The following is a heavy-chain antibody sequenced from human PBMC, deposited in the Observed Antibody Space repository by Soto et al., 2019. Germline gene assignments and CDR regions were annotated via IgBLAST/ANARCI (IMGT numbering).Heavy chain of an antibody. CDR1: DYGFTTYD. CDR2: ISAHNGNT. Sequence: QVHLERSGAEVKKPRASVKVSFKGSDYGFTTYDITWVRQAPGQGLEWMGWISAHNGNTNYAQKLQGRVTVTRDTSTSTAYMELRSLRSDDTAVYYCARGRYGDYWGQGALVTVSS. D-gene: IGHD1-1*01. J-gene: IGHJ4*02. CDR3: ARGRYGDY. V-gene: IGHV1-18*01.